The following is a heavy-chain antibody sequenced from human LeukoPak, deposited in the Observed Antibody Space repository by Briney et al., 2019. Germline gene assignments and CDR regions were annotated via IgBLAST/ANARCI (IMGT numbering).Heavy chain of an antibody. CDR3: ARVYSIRSFDY. V-gene: IGHV1-2*02. CDR1: GYTFAGYY. CDR2: INPNSGDT. J-gene: IGHJ4*02. D-gene: IGHD2-15*01. Sequence: ASVKVSCQASGYTFAGYYMHWVRQAPGQGLEWMGWINPNSGDTNYAQKFQGRVTMTRDTSINTAYMELTRLTSDDTAVYYCARVYSIRSFDYWGQGTLVTVSS.